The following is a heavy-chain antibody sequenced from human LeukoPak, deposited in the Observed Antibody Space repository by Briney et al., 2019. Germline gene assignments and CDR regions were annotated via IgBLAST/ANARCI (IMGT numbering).Heavy chain of an antibody. CDR1: GFIFSSYA. J-gene: IGHJ4*02. Sequence: QSGGSLRLSCAASGFIFSSYAMSWVRQAPGKGLEWVSAISGSGGSTYYADSVKGRFTISRDNSKNTLYLQMNSLRAEDTAVYYCAKDSLYSGSWYGDYWGQGTLVTVSS. CDR2: ISGSGGST. V-gene: IGHV3-23*01. D-gene: IGHD6-13*01. CDR3: AKDSLYSGSWYGDY.